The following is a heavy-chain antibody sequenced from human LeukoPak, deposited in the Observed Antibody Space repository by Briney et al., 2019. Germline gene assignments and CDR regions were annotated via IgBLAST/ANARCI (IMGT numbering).Heavy chain of an antibody. V-gene: IGHV3-30*02. D-gene: IGHD2-15*01. CDR1: GFTFSTYG. CDR2: IRYDGSNK. CDR3: AKDSRSVVAATD. Sequence: GGSLRLSCGASGFTFSTYGMHWVRQAPGKGLEWVAFIRYDGSNKYYADSVKGRFTISRDNSKNTLYLQMNSLRAEDMAVYYCAKDSRSVVAATDWGQGTLVTVSS. J-gene: IGHJ4*02.